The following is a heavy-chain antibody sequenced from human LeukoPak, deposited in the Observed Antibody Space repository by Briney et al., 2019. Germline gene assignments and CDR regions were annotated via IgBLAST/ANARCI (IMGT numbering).Heavy chain of an antibody. CDR2: IYYSGST. J-gene: IGHJ4*02. D-gene: IGHD6-13*01. Sequence: PSETLSLTCTVSGGSISSYYWSWIRQPPGKGLEWIGYIYYSGSTNYNPSLKSRVTISVDTSKNQFSLKLSSVTAADTAVYYCARFPPLIAEEGGLVDYWGQGTLVTVSS. CDR1: GGSISSYY. CDR3: ARFPPLIAEEGGLVDY. V-gene: IGHV4-59*01.